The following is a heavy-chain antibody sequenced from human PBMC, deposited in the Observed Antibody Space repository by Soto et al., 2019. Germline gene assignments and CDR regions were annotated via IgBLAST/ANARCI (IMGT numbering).Heavy chain of an antibody. CDR2: ISYDGSNK. Sequence: GSLRLSCAASGFTFSSYGMHWVRQAPGKGLEWVAVISYDGSNKYYADSVKGRFTISRDNSKNTLYLQMNSLRAEDTAVYCCARATGADKGDYWGQ. D-gene: IGHD3-10*01. J-gene: IGHJ4*02. V-gene: IGHV3-30*03. CDR3: ARATGADKGDY. CDR1: GFTFSSYG.